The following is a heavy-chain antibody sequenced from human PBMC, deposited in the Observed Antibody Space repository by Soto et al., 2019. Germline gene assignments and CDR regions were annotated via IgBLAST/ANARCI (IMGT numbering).Heavy chain of an antibody. J-gene: IGHJ5*02. CDR2: IIPILGIA. V-gene: IGHV1-69*02. CDR1: GGTFSSYT. Sequence: ASVKVSCKASGGTFSSYTISWVRQAPGQGLEWMGRIIPILGIANYAQKFQGRVTITADKSTSTAYMELSSLRSEDTAVYYCARADYGDPNWFDPWGQGTLVTVSS. D-gene: IGHD4-17*01. CDR3: ARADYGDPNWFDP.